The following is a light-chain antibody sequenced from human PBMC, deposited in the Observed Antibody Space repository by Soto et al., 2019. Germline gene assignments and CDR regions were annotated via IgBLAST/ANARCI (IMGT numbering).Light chain of an antibody. CDR1: SSDVGGYNY. Sequence: QSVLTQPASVSGSPGQSITISCTGTSSDVGGYNYVSWYQQHPGKAPKLMIYEVSNRPSGVSNRFSGSKSANTASLTISGLQAEDEADYYCSSYTSSSTLEFGGGTQLTVL. J-gene: IGLJ3*02. CDR2: EVS. CDR3: SSYTSSSTLE. V-gene: IGLV2-14*01.